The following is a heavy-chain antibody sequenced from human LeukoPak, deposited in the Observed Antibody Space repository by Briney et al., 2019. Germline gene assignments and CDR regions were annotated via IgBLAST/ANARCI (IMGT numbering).Heavy chain of an antibody. V-gene: IGHV3-23*01. D-gene: IGHD3-16*01. J-gene: IGHJ4*02. CDR1: GFTFSSYA. CDR2: ISSGGGST. Sequence: GGSLRLSCAASGFTFSSYAMSWVRQAPGKGLEWVSGISSGGGSTYYADSVKGRFTISRDNSKNTLYLQMNSLRAEDTAVYYCAKAVRISNLGVDYWGQGTLVTVPS. CDR3: AKAVRISNLGVDY.